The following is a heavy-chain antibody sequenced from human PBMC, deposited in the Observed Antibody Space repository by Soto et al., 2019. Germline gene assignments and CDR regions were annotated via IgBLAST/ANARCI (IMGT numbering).Heavy chain of an antibody. CDR2: IRKDGNQS. CDR3: ARDVSQGSSGLYFDALDI. J-gene: IGHJ3*02. CDR1: EFAFSSYW. V-gene: IGHV3-7*05. D-gene: IGHD6-25*01. Sequence: EVQLVESGGGVVQPGGYLTLSCAASEFAFSSYWMTWVRQAPGKGLEWVSNIRKDGNQSPYLDSVRGRFTISRDNSKNSMYLQMKSLRAEDPALYFCARDVSQGSSGLYFDALDIWGQGTMVTVSS.